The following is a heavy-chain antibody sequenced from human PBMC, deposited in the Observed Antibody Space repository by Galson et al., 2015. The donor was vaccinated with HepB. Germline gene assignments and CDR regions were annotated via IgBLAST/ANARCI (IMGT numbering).Heavy chain of an antibody. J-gene: IGHJ4*02. CDR1: GFTFTSYA. D-gene: IGHD3-22*01. CDR3: ARSKNSVGRYIYDIRNGEGPSYFHY. Sequence: SVTVSCKASGFTFTSYAMQWVRQAPGQGLEWMGRINAGSGNTKYAQKFQGRLTITRDTSATTVYMELSSLKSEDTAVYYCARSKNSVGRYIYDIRNGEGPSYFHYWGQGTLVTVSS. CDR2: INAGSGNT. V-gene: IGHV1-3*01.